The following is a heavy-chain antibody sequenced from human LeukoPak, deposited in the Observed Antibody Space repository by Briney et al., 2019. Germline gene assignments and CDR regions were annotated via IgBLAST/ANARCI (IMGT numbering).Heavy chain of an antibody. D-gene: IGHD2-2*01. Sequence: SETLSLTCAVYGGTFSGYYWRWIRQPPGKGLEWIGEINHSGSTNYNPSLKSRVTISVDTSKNQFSLKLSSVTAADTAVYYCARRRQGYCSSTSCPSLGRKGFDYWGQGTLVTVSS. CDR2: INHSGST. CDR3: ARRRQGYCSSTSCPSLGRKGFDY. J-gene: IGHJ4*02. V-gene: IGHV4-34*01. CDR1: GGTFSGYY.